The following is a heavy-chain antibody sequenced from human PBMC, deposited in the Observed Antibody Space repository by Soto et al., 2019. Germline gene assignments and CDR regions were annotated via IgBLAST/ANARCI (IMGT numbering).Heavy chain of an antibody. CDR1: GFTFSSYS. CDR3: ARDSPKDFWSGLNLRPPYNWFDP. V-gene: IGHV3-21*01. Sequence: GGSLRLSCAASGFTFSSYSMNWVRQAPGKGLEWVSSISSSSSYIYYADSVKGRFTISRDNAKNSLYLQMNSLRAEDTAVYYCARDSPKDFWSGLNLRPPYNWFDPWGQGTLVTVSS. J-gene: IGHJ5*02. CDR2: ISSSSSYI. D-gene: IGHD3-3*01.